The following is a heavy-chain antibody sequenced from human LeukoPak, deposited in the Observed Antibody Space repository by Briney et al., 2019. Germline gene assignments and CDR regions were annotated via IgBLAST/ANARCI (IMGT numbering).Heavy chain of an antibody. V-gene: IGHV3-30*02. CDR3: AKDSSGWLGYYYMDV. D-gene: IGHD6-19*01. J-gene: IGHJ6*03. CDR1: GFTFSSYA. CDR2: IRYDGSNK. Sequence: PGGSLRLSCAASGFTFSSYAMHWVRQAPGKGLEWVAFIRYDGSNKYYADSVKGRFTISRDNSKNTLYLQMNSLRAEDTAVYYCAKDSSGWLGYYYMDVWGKGTTVTISS.